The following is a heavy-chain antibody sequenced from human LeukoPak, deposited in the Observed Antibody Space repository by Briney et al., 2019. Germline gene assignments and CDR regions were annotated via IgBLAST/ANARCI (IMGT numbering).Heavy chain of an antibody. D-gene: IGHD3-22*01. CDR2: ISWNSGSI. J-gene: IGHJ6*02. CDR3: AKDIRAGAALSVIITPNYYYGMDV. V-gene: IGHV3-9*01. Sequence: PGGSLRLSCAASGFTFDDYAMHWVRQAPGKGLEWVSGISWNSGSIGYADSVKGRFTISRDNAKNSLYLQMNSLRAEDTALYYRAKDIRAGAALSVIITPNYYYGMDVWGQGTTVTVSS. CDR1: GFTFDDYA.